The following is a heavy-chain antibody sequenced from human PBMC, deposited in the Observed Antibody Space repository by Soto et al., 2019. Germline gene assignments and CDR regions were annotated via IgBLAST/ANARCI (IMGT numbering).Heavy chain of an antibody. V-gene: IGHV1-58*01. CDR1: GLTFTNSA. J-gene: IGHJ4*02. CDR2: VVVGSGNT. CDR3: AASSSGWGN. D-gene: IGHD6-19*01. Sequence: SVKVSCKASGLTFTNSAVQWVRQARGQRLEWIGWVVVGSGNTNYAQKFQERVTITRDMSTRTAYMELSSLRSEDTAVYYCAASSSGWGNWGQGTLVTVS.